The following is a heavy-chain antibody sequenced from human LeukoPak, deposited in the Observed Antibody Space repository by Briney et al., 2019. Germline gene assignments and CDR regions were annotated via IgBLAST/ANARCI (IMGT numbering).Heavy chain of an antibody. CDR1: GGSISSYY. CDR3: ARRNGMATMAIDY. D-gene: IGHD5-24*01. CDR2: IYYSGST. Sequence: PSETLSLTCTVSGGSISSYYWSWIRQPPGKGLEWIGYIYYSGSTNYNPSLKSRVIISVDTSKNQFSLKLSSVTAADTAVYYCARRNGMATMAIDYWGQGTLVTVSS. J-gene: IGHJ4*02. V-gene: IGHV4-59*08.